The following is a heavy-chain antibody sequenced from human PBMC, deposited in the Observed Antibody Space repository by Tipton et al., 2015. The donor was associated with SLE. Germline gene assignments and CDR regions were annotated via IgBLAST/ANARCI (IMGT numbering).Heavy chain of an antibody. D-gene: IGHD4-17*01. CDR3: ARKGDDYGDPGWWFDP. CDR1: GGSFSGYY. CDR2: INHSGST. Sequence: TLSLTCAVYGGSFSGYYWSWIRQPPGKGLEWIGEINHSGSTNYNPSLKSRVTISVDTSKNQFSLKLSSVTAADTAVYYCARKGDDYGDPGWWFDPWGQGTLVTVSS. V-gene: IGHV4-34*01. J-gene: IGHJ5*02.